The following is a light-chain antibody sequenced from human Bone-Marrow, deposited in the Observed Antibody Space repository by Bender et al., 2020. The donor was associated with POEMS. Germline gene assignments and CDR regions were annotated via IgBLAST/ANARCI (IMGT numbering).Light chain of an antibody. CDR2: EDT. CDR3: FSTDSSGNHRV. J-gene: IGLJ2*01. V-gene: IGLV3-10*01. CDR1: ALPKKY. Sequence: SYELTQPPSVSVSPGQTARITCSGDALPKKYAYWYQQKSGQAPLLVIYEDTKRPSGIPERFSGSSSGTMATLTISGAQVEDEGDYYCFSTDSSGNHRVFGGGTKLTVL.